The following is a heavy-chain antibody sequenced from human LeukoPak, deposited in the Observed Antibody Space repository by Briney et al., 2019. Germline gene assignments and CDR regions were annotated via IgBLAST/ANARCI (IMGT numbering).Heavy chain of an antibody. D-gene: IGHD3-3*01. V-gene: IGHV3-30-3*01. Sequence: GGSLRLSCAASGFTFSSYAMHWVRQAPGKGLEWVAVISYDGGNKYYADSVKGRFTISRDNSKNTPYLQMNGLRAEDTAVYYCARGSYDFWSGYLDYWGQGTLVTVSS. CDR2: ISYDGGNK. J-gene: IGHJ4*02. CDR3: ARGSYDFWSGYLDY. CDR1: GFTFSSYA.